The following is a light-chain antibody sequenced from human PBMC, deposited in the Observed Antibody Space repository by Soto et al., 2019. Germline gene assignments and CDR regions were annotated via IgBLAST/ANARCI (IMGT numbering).Light chain of an antibody. CDR2: TAS. J-gene: IGKJ5*01. V-gene: IGKV1-9*01. CDR3: QQHNSFPIT. CDR1: QGISGY. Sequence: DIQLTQSPSFLSASVGDRVTITCRTSQGISGYLAWYQQKPGKAPKLLIYTASILQTGVPTTFGGSGSGTEFTLTVSSLQPEDFPTSYYQQHNSFPITFGQGTRLEIK.